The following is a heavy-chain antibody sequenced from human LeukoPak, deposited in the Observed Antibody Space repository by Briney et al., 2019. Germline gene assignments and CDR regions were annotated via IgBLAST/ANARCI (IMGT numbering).Heavy chain of an antibody. CDR2: ISGYNGNT. CDR1: GYTFTNYG. Sequence: ASVKVSCKASGYTFTNYGISWVRQAPGQGLEWMGWISGYNGNTNYAQKFQGRVTMTRDMSTSTVYMELSSLRSEDTAVYYRAREPYMIRTAIVHAFDIWGQGTMVTVSS. D-gene: IGHD3-22*01. J-gene: IGHJ3*02. CDR3: AREPYMIRTAIVHAFDI. V-gene: IGHV1-18*01.